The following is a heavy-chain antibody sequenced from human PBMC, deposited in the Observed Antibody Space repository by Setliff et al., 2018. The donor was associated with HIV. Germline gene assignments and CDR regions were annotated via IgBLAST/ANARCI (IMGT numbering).Heavy chain of an antibody. D-gene: IGHD3-10*01. J-gene: IGHJ5*02. CDR1: GYTFLDHY. CDR3: ARAKLDSGSYWFDV. V-gene: IGHV1-2*02. CDR2: INPKNGAT. Sequence: ASVKVSCKASGYTFLDHYIYWMRQAPGQGLEWMGWINPKNGATKEAQKFQGRVTMTGDTSISTLYIELTRLTSGDTAKYFCARAKLDSGSYWFDVWGQGTLVTV.